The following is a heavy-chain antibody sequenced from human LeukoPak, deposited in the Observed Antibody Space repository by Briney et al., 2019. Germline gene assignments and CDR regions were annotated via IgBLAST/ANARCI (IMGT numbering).Heavy chain of an antibody. CDR3: ARPYYYDSSGSGLAFDI. CDR1: GGSISSYY. J-gene: IGHJ3*02. CDR2: IYYSGST. V-gene: IGHV4-59*08. D-gene: IGHD3-22*01. Sequence: SETLSFTCTVSGGSISSYYWSWIRQPPGKGLEWIGYIYYSGSTNYNPSLKSRVTISVDTSKNQFSLKLSSVTAADTAVYYCARPYYYDSSGSGLAFDIWGQGTMVTVSS.